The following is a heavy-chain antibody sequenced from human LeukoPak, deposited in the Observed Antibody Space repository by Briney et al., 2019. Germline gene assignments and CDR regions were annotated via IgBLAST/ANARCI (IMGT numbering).Heavy chain of an antibody. CDR2: ISGSDGST. CDR3: AKGPPGAGPDFDC. Sequence: PGGSLRLSCATSGFTFSSYTMNWVRQAPGKGLEWVSGISGSDGSTYYADSAKGRFTISRDNSKNTLYLQMNSLRVEDTAVYYCAKGPPGAGPDFDCWGQGTLVTVSS. V-gene: IGHV3-23*01. J-gene: IGHJ4*02. D-gene: IGHD6-19*01. CDR1: GFTFSSYT.